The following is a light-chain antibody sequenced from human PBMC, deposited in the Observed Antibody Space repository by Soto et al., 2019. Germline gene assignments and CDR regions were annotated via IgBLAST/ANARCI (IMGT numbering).Light chain of an antibody. CDR1: HNIRNS. Sequence: EIVLTQSPGTLSLSPGEGATLSCRASHNIRNSLAWYQQIPGQAPRLLIYSASSRAAGIPDRFSGSGAGTDFTLTISRLEPEDFAVYYCQQYGGSLGLTFGGGTKVEIK. V-gene: IGKV3-20*01. J-gene: IGKJ4*01. CDR3: QQYGGSLGLT. CDR2: SAS.